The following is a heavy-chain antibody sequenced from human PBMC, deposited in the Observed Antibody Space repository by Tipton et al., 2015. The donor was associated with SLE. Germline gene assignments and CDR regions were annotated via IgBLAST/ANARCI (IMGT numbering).Heavy chain of an antibody. D-gene: IGHD4-17*01. V-gene: IGHV3-64*01. CDR2: ISSNGGGT. J-gene: IGHJ2*01. CDR3: ASLDYGDYEYFDL. CDR1: GFTFSSYA. Sequence: GSLRLSCAASGFTFSSYAMHWVRQAPGKGLEYVSAISSNGGGTYYANSVKGRFTISRDNSKNTLYLQMGSLRAEDMAVYYCASLDYGDYEYFDLWGRGTLVTVSS.